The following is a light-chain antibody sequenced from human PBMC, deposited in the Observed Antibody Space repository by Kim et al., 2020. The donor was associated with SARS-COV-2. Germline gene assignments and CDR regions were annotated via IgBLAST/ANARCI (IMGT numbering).Light chain of an antibody. CDR3: QYRRT. Sequence: PGERATLSCGTSQPVSNYLAWYQQKPGQAPRLLIYDASNRATGIPVRFSGSGSGTDFSLTISNLEPEDFAVYYCQYRRTFGQGTKVDIK. V-gene: IGKV3-11*01. CDR2: DAS. CDR1: QPVSNY. J-gene: IGKJ1*01.